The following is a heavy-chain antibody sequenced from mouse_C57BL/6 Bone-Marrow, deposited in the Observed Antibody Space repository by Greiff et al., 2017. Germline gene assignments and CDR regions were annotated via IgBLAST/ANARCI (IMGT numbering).Heavy chain of an antibody. CDR3: ARRWLLPSEAMDY. V-gene: IGHV1-59*01. CDR2: IDPSDSYT. D-gene: IGHD2-3*01. Sequence: VQLQQPGAELVRPGTSVKLSCKASGYTFTSYWMHWVKQRPGQGLEWIGVIDPSDSYTNYNQKFKGKVTLTVDTSSSTAYMQLSSLTSEDSAVYYCARRWLLPSEAMDYWGQGTSVTVSS. J-gene: IGHJ4*01. CDR1: GYTFTSYW.